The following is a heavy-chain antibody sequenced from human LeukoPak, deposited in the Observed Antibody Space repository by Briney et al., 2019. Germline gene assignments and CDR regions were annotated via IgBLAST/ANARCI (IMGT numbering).Heavy chain of an antibody. J-gene: IGHJ4*02. D-gene: IGHD6-19*01. CDR3: AKDIEYSSGLDY. CDR2: ISWNSGSI. V-gene: IGHV3-9*01. CDR1: GFTFDDYA. Sequence: GRSLRLSCAASGFTFDDYAMHWVRQAPGKGLEWVSGISWNSGSIGYADSVKGRFTISRDNAKNSLYLQMNSLRAEDTALYYCAKDIEYSSGLDYWGQGTLVTVSS.